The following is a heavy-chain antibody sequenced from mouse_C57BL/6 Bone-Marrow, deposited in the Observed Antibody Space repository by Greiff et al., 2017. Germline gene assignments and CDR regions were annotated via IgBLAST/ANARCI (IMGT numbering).Heavy chain of an antibody. D-gene: IGHD1-1*01. V-gene: IGHV5-12*01. CDR1: GFTFSDYY. J-gene: IGHJ1*03. CDR2: ISNGGGST. CDR3: ARHACLYCYGSGNWYFDV. Sequence: EVMLVESGGGLVQPGGSLKLSCAASGFTFSDYYMYWVRQTPEKRLEWVAYISNGGGSTYYPDTVKGRFTISRDNAKNTLYLQMSRLKSEDTAMYYCARHACLYCYGSGNWYFDVWGTGTTVTVSS.